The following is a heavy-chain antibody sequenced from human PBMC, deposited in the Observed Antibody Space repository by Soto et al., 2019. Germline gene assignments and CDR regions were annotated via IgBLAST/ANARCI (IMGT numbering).Heavy chain of an antibody. V-gene: IGHV3-9*01. CDR3: AKDMGVAGTFGYYYYGMDV. CDR1: GFTFDDYA. D-gene: IGHD6-19*01. CDR2: ISWNSGSI. J-gene: IGHJ6*02. Sequence: PGGSLRLSCAASGFTFDDYAMHWVRQAPGKXLEWVSGISWNSGSIGYADSVKGRFTISRDNAKNSLYLQMNSLRAEDTALYYCAKDMGVAGTFGYYYYGMDVWGQGTTVTVSS.